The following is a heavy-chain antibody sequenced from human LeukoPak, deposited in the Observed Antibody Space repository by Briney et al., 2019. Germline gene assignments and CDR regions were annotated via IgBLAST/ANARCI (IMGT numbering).Heavy chain of an antibody. CDR2: ISWNSGSI. Sequence: PGGSLRLSCAASGFIFDDYAMHWVRQAPGKGLEGVSGISWNSGSIGYADSVKGRFTISRDNAKNSLYLQMNSLRAEDTALYYCAKARIAAAGTDAFDIWGQGTMVTVSS. CDR3: AKARIAAAGTDAFDI. CDR1: GFIFDDYA. D-gene: IGHD6-13*01. V-gene: IGHV3-9*01. J-gene: IGHJ3*02.